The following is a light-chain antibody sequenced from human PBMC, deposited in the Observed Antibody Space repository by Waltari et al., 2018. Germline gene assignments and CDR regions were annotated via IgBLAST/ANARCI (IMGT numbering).Light chain of an antibody. Sequence: QLVLTQSPSASASLGASVKLTCTLSSGHSSNIIAWLQQQPEKGPRYLMKVNSDGSHSKGDDIPDRCSGSSSGAERYLTISSVQSEDEADYYCQTGGHGTWVFGGGTTLTVL. CDR2: VNSDGSH. V-gene: IGLV4-69*01. CDR1: SGHSSNI. CDR3: QTGGHGTWV. J-gene: IGLJ3*02.